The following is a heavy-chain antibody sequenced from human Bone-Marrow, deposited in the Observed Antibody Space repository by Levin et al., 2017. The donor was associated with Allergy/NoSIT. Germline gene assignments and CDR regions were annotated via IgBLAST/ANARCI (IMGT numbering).Heavy chain of an antibody. J-gene: IGHJ6*02. CDR1: GFDFSSYG. Sequence: GGSLRLSCAASGFDFSSYGMHWVRQAPGKGLEWVAVIWYDGSKKYYGDSVKGRFTISRDQSKNTVSLQMNSLRADDTALYYCVRDMDRIDYGGTMGYYIMDVWGQGTTVIVSS. D-gene: IGHD4-23*01. CDR2: IWYDGSKK. V-gene: IGHV3-33*01. CDR3: VRDMDRIDYGGTMGYYIMDV.